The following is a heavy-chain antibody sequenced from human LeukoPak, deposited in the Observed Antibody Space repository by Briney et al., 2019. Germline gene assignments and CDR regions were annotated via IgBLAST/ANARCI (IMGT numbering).Heavy chain of an antibody. CDR3: APRAYCGGDCYPN. CDR1: GYTFTNYN. CDR2: MNPSSGNT. Sequence: ASVKVSCKASGYTFTNYNIIWVRQATGQGLEWMGWMNPSSGNTAYAQEFQGRVTMTRNISISTAYMELSSLRSEDTAIYYCAPRAYCGGDCYPNWGQGTQVTVSS. J-gene: IGHJ4*02. V-gene: IGHV1-8*01. D-gene: IGHD2-21*02.